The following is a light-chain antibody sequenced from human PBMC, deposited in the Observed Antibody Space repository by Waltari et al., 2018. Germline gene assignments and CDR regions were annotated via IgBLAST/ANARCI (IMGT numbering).Light chain of an antibody. J-gene: IGLJ1*01. CDR3: CSNAGTYYV. CDR1: SSDVGGYNY. Sequence: QSALTQPRSVSGSPGQSVTISCTGTSSDVGGYNYVSWYQQHPGKAPKLIIYDVSKRPSGVPDRFSGSKSGNTASLTISGLQAEDDADYYCCSNAGTYYVFGTGTQLTVL. V-gene: IGLV2-11*01. CDR2: DVS.